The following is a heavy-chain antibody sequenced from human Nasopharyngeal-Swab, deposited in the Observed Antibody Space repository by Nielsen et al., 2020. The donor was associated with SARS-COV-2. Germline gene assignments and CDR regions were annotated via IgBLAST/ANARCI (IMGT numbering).Heavy chain of an antibody. CDR2: INPNSGGT. D-gene: IGHD6-25*01. CDR3: ARVGPSGYYYGMDV. J-gene: IGHJ6*02. V-gene: IGHV1-2*06. Sequence: WVRQAPGQGLEWMGRINPNSGGTNYAQKFRGRVTMTRDTSISTAYMELSRLRSDDTAVYYCARVGPSGYYYGMDVWGQGTTVTVSS.